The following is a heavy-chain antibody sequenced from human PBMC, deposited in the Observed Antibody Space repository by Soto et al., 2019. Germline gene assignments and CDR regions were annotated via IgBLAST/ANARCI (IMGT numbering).Heavy chain of an antibody. CDR2: IYYSGST. J-gene: IGHJ4*02. CDR1: GGSISSCGYY. CDR3: ARDRVATMERYFDD. D-gene: IGHD5-12*01. V-gene: IGHV4-31*03. Sequence: SETLSLTCTVSGGSISSCGYYWSWIRQHPGKGLEWIGYIYYSGSTYYNPSLKSRVTISVDTSKNQFSLKLSSVTAADTAVYYCARDRVATMERYFDDWGQGTLVTVSS.